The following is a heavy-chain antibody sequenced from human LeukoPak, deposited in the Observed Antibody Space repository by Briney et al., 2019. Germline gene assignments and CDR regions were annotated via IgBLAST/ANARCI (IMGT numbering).Heavy chain of an antibody. J-gene: IGHJ4*02. CDR3: AKDRGGDSSGYYLDY. V-gene: IGHV3-23*01. D-gene: IGHD3-22*01. CDR1: GFTFSSYA. Sequence: PGGSLRLSCAASGFTFSSYAMSWVRQAPGNGLEWVSAISGSGGSTYYADSVKGRSTISRDNSKNTLYLQMNSLIAEDTAVYYCAKDRGGDSSGYYLDYWGQGTLVTVSS. CDR2: ISGSGGST.